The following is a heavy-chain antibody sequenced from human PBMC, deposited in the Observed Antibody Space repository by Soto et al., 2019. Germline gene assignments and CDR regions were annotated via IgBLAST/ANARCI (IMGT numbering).Heavy chain of an antibody. J-gene: IGHJ4*02. CDR3: TRVSLLPVASY. V-gene: IGHV3-7*01. CDR1: GFTFRSSW. CDR2: IHTDGTAT. Sequence: EEQLVESGGGLVQPGGSLRLSCAPSGFTFRSSWMNWVRQAPGRGLEWVANIHTDGTATYYVDSVKGRFTISRDNAANSLYLQMTSLTVEDTAIYYCTRVSLLPVASYWGQGTLVTVS. D-gene: IGHD5-12*01.